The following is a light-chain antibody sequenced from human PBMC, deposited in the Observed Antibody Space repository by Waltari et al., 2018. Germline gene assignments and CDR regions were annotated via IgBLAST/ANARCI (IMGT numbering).Light chain of an antibody. J-gene: IGKJ4*01. CDR3: QQYHNWPPLT. V-gene: IGKV3-15*01. CDR1: QDVTTN. Sequence: SVSPGERAILSCRASQDVTTNLAWYQQKPGQALRVLIYDASTRATGIPARFSGSGSGAEFTLTISSLQSEDSAVYYCQQYHNWPPLTFGGGTNVEIK. CDR2: DAS.